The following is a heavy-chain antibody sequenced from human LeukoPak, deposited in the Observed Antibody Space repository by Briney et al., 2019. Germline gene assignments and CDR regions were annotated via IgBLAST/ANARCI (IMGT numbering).Heavy chain of an antibody. CDR3: AYGTGWFFNY. V-gene: IGHV3-30*03. CDR2: ISYDGSNK. D-gene: IGHD6-19*01. J-gene: IGHJ4*02. CDR1: GFTFSSYG. Sequence: GGSLRLSCAASGFTFSSYGMHWVRQAPGKGLEWVAVISYDGSNKYYADSVKGRFTISRDNSKNTLYLQMNSLRAEDTAVYYCAYGTGWFFNYWGQGTLVTVSS.